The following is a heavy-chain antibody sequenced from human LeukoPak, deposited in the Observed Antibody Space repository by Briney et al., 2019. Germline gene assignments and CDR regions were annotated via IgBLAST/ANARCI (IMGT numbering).Heavy chain of an antibody. J-gene: IGHJ4*02. Sequence: SESLSLTCSVSGGSISSGVYYWGWIRQPPGKGLESIVTIYYNGATQYSSSLKSRVTISLDTSKHQFSLNLRFLTAADTAVYYCAREDLGDGSNTQGYWGQGTLVIVSS. CDR1: GGSISSGVYY. CDR2: IYYNGAT. V-gene: IGHV4-39*02. D-gene: IGHD5-24*01. CDR3: AREDLGDGSNTQGY.